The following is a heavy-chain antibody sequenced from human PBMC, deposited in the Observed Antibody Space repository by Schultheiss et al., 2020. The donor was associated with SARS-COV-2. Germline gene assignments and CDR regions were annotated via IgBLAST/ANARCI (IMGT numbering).Heavy chain of an antibody. CDR1: GYTFTGYY. J-gene: IGHJ4*02. D-gene: IGHD3-10*01. V-gene: IGHV1-2*06. CDR2: INPNSGGT. CDR3: ARELGGSGMCY. Sequence: ASVKVSCKASGYTFTGYYMHWVRQAPGQGLEWMGRINPNSGGTNYAQKFQGRVTMTRDTSISTAYMELRSLRSDDTAVYYCARELGGSGMCYWGQGTLVTVSS.